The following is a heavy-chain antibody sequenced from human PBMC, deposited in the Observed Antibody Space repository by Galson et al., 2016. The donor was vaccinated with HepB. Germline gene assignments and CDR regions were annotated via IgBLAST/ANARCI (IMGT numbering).Heavy chain of an antibody. CDR3: AREIFPSFSPVGY. V-gene: IGHV3-30*09. CDR2: ISSDGSST. J-gene: IGHJ4*02. D-gene: IGHD2-21*01. Sequence: SLRLSCAASGFTFSNYAIHWVRQAPGKGLEWLSLISSDGSSTYYADSVKGRFAISRDISNDTVYLQMNSLRAGDTALYYCAREIFPSFSPVGYWGQGTLVTVSS. CDR1: GFTFSNYA.